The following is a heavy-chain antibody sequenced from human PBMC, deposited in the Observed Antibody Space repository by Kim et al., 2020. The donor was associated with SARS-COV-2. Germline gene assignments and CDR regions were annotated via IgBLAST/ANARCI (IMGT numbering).Heavy chain of an antibody. CDR2: ISSNGGST. J-gene: IGHJ4*02. CDR1: GFTFSSYA. Sequence: GSLRLSCSASGFTFSSYAMHWVRQAPGKGLEYVSAISSNGGSTYYADSVKGRFTISRDNSKNTLYLQMSSLRAEDTAVYYCVKSLYGSTYGANFDYWGQGTLVTVSS. V-gene: IGHV3-64D*09. CDR3: VKSLYGSTYGANFDY. D-gene: IGHD6-13*01.